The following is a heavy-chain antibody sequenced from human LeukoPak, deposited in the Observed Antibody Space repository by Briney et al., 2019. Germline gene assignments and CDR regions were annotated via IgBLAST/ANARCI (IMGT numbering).Heavy chain of an antibody. D-gene: IGHD3-10*01. CDR2: IRYDGSNK. CDR1: GFTFTSHG. CDR3: ARGRRSGGITMIRGVKDRGWFDF. Sequence: GGSLRLSCAASGFTFTSHGTHWVRQAPGKGLEWVAHIRYDGSNKYYADSVKGRFTISRDDSKKMLYLQMNSLRPEDTAVYYCARGRRSGGITMIRGVKDRGWFDFWGQGTLVTVSS. J-gene: IGHJ5*01. V-gene: IGHV3-30*02.